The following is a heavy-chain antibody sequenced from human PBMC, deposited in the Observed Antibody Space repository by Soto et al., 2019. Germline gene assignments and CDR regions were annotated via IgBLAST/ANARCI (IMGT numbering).Heavy chain of an antibody. CDR2: IIPIFGTA. V-gene: IGHV1-69*13. CDR3: ARGAVANNQYYYYGMDV. Sequence: SVKVSCKASGGTFSNYAISWVRQAPGQGLEWMGGIIPIFGTAKYAQKFQDKITITADESTSTVYMELSSLRSEDTAVYYCARGAVANNQYYYYGMDVWGQGTPVTVSS. D-gene: IGHD1-20*01. CDR1: GGTFSNYA. J-gene: IGHJ6*02.